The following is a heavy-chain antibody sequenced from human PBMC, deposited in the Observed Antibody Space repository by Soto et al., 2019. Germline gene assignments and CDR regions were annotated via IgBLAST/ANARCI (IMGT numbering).Heavy chain of an antibody. Sequence: QVQLQESGPGLVKPSQTLSLTCTVSGGSISSGDYYWSWIRQPPGKGLEWIGYIYYSGSTYYNPSLKSRVTTSVDTSKNQFSLKLSSVTAADTAVYYCARDHYVYDILTGYGYYYGMDVWGQGTTVTVSS. CDR3: ARDHYVYDILTGYGYYYGMDV. CDR1: GGSISSGDYY. D-gene: IGHD3-9*01. CDR2: IYYSGST. V-gene: IGHV4-30-4*01. J-gene: IGHJ6*02.